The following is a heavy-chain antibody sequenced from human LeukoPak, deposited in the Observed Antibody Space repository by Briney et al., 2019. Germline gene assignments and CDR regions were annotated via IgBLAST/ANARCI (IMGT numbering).Heavy chain of an antibody. V-gene: IGHV4-59*01. CDR1: GGSISGYF. CDR3: ARMFYSSTWYREGGFDY. CDR2: IYYTGST. J-gene: IGHJ4*02. D-gene: IGHD6-13*01. Sequence: SETLSLTCTVSGGSISGYFWSWIRQPPGKGLEWIGFIYYTGSTHYNPSLKSRVTISADKSKNQFSLKLNSVTAADTALYYCARMFYSSTWYREGGFDYWGQGTLVSVSS.